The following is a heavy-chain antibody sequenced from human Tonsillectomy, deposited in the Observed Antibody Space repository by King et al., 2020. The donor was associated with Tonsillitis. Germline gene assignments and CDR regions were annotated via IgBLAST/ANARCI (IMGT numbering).Heavy chain of an antibody. Sequence: VQLVESGGGLVQPGGSLRLSCAASGFTFSSYWMHWVRQAPGKGLVWVSRINSDGSSTSDADSVKGRFTISRDNAKNTLNLQMNSLRAEDTAVYYCASLTTVTTGDAFDIWGQGTMVTVSS. CDR1: GFTFSSYW. CDR2: INSDGSST. V-gene: IGHV3-74*01. J-gene: IGHJ3*02. CDR3: ASLTTVTTGDAFDI. D-gene: IGHD4-17*01.